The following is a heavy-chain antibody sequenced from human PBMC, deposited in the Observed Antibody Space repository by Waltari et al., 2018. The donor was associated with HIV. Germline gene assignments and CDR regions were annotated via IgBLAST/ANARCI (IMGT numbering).Heavy chain of an antibody. V-gene: IGHV3-9*01. Sequence: EVQLVESGGGLVQPGRSLRLSCAASGFTFDDYAMHWVRQAPGKGLEWVSGMSCNSGSIGYADSVKGRFTISRDNAKNSLYLQMNSLRAEDTALYYCAKDGDMGRFDYWGQGTLVTVSS. J-gene: IGHJ4*02. CDR2: MSCNSGSI. CDR3: AKDGDMGRFDY. CDR1: GFTFDDYA. D-gene: IGHD3-9*01.